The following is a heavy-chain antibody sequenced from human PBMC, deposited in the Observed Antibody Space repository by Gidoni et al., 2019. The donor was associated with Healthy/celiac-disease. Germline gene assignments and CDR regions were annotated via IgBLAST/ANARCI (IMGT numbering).Heavy chain of an antibody. V-gene: IGHV4-39*01. Sequence: QLQLQESGPGLVKPSEPLSLTCTVSGGSISSSSYYWGWIRQPPGKGLEWIGRIYYSGSTYYNPSLKNRVTISVDTSKNQFSLKLSSVTAADTAVYYCARHPGYSYGYLGGQEGIDYWGQGTLVTVSS. CDR2: IYYSGST. CDR1: GGSISSSSYY. J-gene: IGHJ4*02. CDR3: ARHPGYSYGYLGGQEGIDY. D-gene: IGHD5-18*01.